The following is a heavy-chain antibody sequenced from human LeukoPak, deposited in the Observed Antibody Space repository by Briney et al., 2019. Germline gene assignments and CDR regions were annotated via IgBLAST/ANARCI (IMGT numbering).Heavy chain of an antibody. J-gene: IGHJ4*02. Sequence: SETLSLTCTVSSGSISTSNYYWGWVRQPPGKALEWIGNIFYSGSTYYSPSLKSRVTISLDTSRNQFSLKLNSVTAADTAVYYCARGRIARLPYFDYWGQGTLVTVSS. D-gene: IGHD5-18*01. CDR3: ARGRIARLPYFDY. CDR2: IFYSGST. CDR1: SGSISTSNYY. V-gene: IGHV4-39*07.